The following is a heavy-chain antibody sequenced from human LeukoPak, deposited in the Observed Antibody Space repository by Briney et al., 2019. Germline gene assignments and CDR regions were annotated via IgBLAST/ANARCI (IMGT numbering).Heavy chain of an antibody. V-gene: IGHV5-51*01. CDR2: IYPGDSDT. D-gene: IGHD6-19*01. J-gene: IGHJ4*02. CDR3: ARHLSIAVVADRRFDS. CDR1: GYSFTSYW. Sequence: GESLKISCKGSGYSFTSYWIGWVRQMPGKGLEWMGIIYPGDSDTRYSPSFQGQVTISADKSISTAYLQWSSLKASDTAMYYSARHLSIAVVADRRFDSWGQGTLVTVSS.